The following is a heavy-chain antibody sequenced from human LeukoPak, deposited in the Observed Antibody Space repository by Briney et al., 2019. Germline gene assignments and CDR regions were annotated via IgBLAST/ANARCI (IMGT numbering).Heavy chain of an antibody. D-gene: IGHD5-24*01. CDR3: AKDLFTSPDGYNYVLYFDY. CDR1: GFTFSDHY. Sequence: GGSLRLSCAASGFTFSDHYMDWVRQAPGKGLEWVGRTRNKANSYSIEYAASVKGRFTISRDDSKNSLYLQMNSLRAEDTAVYYCAKDLFTSPDGYNYVLYFDYWGQGTLVTVSS. CDR2: TRNKANSYSI. J-gene: IGHJ4*02. V-gene: IGHV3-72*01.